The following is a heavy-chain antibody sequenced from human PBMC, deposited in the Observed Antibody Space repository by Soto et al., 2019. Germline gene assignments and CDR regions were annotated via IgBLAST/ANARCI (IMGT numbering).Heavy chain of an antibody. V-gene: IGHV1-46*01. CDR3: ARESTPGIGVTTRKNWFDP. CDR2: INPSGGAA. CDR1: GYTFTSYY. J-gene: IGHJ5*02. Sequence: QVQLVQSGAEVEKPGASVTISCKASGYTFTSYYIHWVRQAPGQGLEWMGIINPSGGAASYAQKFQGRVTMTRDTSTSSVYMELSSLRSEDTAVYFCARESTPGIGVTTRKNWFDPWGQGTLVTVSS. D-gene: IGHD6-19*01.